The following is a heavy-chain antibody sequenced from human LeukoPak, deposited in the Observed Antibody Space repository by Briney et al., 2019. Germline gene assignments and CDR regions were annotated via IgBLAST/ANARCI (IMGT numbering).Heavy chain of an antibody. CDR3: AIRSLWEPYYFDY. Sequence: SEXXSLTCTVSGGSISSSSYYWGWIRQPPGKGLEWIGSIYYSGSTYYNPSLKSRVTISVDTSKNQFSLKLSSVTAADTAVYYCAIRSLWEPYYFDYWGQGTLVTVSS. CDR2: IYYSGST. V-gene: IGHV4-39*01. D-gene: IGHD1-26*01. J-gene: IGHJ4*02. CDR1: GGSISSSSYY.